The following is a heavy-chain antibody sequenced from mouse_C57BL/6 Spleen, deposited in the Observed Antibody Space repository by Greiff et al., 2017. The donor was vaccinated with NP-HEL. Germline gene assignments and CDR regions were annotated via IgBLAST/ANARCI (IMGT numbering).Heavy chain of an antibody. D-gene: IGHD2-1*01. V-gene: IGHV3-6*01. CDR2: ISYDGSN. CDR1: GYSITSGYY. J-gene: IGHJ3*01. CDR3: ARESYGNYVVFAY. Sequence: DVKLVESGPGLVKPSQSLSLTCSVTGYSITSGYYWNWIRQFPGNKLEWMGYISYDGSNNYNPSLKNRISITRDTSKNQFFLKLNSVTTEDTATYYCARESYGNYVVFAYWGQGTLVTVSA.